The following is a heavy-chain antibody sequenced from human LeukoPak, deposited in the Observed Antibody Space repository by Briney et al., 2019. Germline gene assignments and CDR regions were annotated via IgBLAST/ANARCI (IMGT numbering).Heavy chain of an antibody. D-gene: IGHD6-19*01. CDR2: INPSGGGT. CDR1: GYTFTSYY. CDR3: AREGSVAGSSSPIGYYFDY. J-gene: IGHJ4*02. Sequence: GASVKVSSKASGYTFTSYYMHWVRQAPGQGLEWMGIINPSGGGTSYAQKFQGRVTMTRDTSTSTVYMELSSLRSEDTAVYYCAREGSVAGSSSPIGYYFDYWGQGALVTVSS. V-gene: IGHV1-46*01.